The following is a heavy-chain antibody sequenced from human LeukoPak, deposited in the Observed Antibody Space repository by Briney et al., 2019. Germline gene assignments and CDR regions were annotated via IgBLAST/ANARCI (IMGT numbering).Heavy chain of an antibody. V-gene: IGHV3-30*02. D-gene: IGHD1-26*01. J-gene: IGHJ3*02. CDR2: KRDDGSNK. Sequence: GGSLRLSCAASGFTFSSYGMHWVRPATGKGLEWVAFKRDDGSNKYYADSVKGRFTISRDNSQNTLYLQMNSLRAEDTAVYYCAKGRRVSIVGLNAFDIWGQGTMVSVSS. CDR1: GFTFSSYG. CDR3: AKGRRVSIVGLNAFDI.